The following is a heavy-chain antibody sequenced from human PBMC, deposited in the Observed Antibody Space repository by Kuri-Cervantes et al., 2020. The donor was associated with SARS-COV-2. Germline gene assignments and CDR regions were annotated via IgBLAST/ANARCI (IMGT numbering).Heavy chain of an antibody. D-gene: IGHD3-22*01. Sequence: ASVKVSCKASGYTFTSYGISWVRQAPGQGPEWMGWISAYNGNTNYAQKLQGRVTMTTDTSTSTAYMELRSLRSDDTAVYYCARSVYYDSSGYYEGMDYWGQGTLVTVSS. CDR2: ISAYNGNT. J-gene: IGHJ4*02. V-gene: IGHV1-18*01. CDR3: ARSVYYDSSGYYEGMDY. CDR1: GYTFTSYG.